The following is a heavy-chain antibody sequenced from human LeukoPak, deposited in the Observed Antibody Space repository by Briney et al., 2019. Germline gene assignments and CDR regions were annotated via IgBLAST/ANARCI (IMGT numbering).Heavy chain of an antibody. V-gene: IGHV1-69*13. CDR3: ASRYSGSRAYYYGMDV. CDR2: IIPIFGTA. CDR1: GGTFSSYA. Sequence: ASVKVSCKASGGTFSSYAISWVRQAPGQGLEWMGGIIPIFGTANYAQKFQGRVTITADESTSTAYMELSSLRSEDTAVYYCASRYSGSRAYYYGMDVWGQGTTVTVSS. D-gene: IGHD1-26*01. J-gene: IGHJ6*02.